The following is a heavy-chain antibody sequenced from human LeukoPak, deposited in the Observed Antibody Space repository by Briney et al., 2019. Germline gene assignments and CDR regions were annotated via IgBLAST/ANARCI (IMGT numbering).Heavy chain of an antibody. J-gene: IGHJ6*03. CDR1: GGSFSGYY. V-gene: IGHV4-34*01. CDR2: INHSGST. CDR3: ARAVAVASYYYMDV. D-gene: IGHD6-19*01. Sequence: SGTLSLTCAVYGGSFSGYYWSWIRQPPGKGLEWIGEINHSGSTNYNPSLKSRVTISVDTSKNQFSLKLSSVTAADTAVYYCARAVAVASYYYMDVWGKGTTVTVSS.